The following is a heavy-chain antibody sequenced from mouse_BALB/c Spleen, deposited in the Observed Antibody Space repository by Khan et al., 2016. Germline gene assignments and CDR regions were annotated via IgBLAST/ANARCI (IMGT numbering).Heavy chain of an antibody. CDR1: GYTFTDYY. Sequence: QVQLQQPGAELARPGASVKLSCKASGYTFTDYYINWVKQRTGQGLEWIGEIYPGSGNTYYNEKFKGKATLTADKSSSTAYMQLSSLTSEDSAVYFCARYTAEFAYWGQGTLVTVSA. CDR3: ARYTAEFAY. J-gene: IGHJ3*01. V-gene: IGHV1-77*01. CDR2: IYPGSGNT.